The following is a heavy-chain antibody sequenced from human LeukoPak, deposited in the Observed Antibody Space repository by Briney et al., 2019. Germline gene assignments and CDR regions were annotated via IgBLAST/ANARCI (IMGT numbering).Heavy chain of an antibody. Sequence: GGSLRLSCAASGFTFSSYGMHWVRQAPGKGLEWVSLIWFDGSNEYYADSVKGRFTISRDNPKNTLYLQMNTLSAEDTAVYYCARDRGYNYGHAFDIWGQGTMVTVSS. CDR3: ARDRGYNYGHAFDI. CDR2: IWFDGSNE. V-gene: IGHV3-33*01. CDR1: GFTFSSYG. J-gene: IGHJ3*02. D-gene: IGHD5-18*01.